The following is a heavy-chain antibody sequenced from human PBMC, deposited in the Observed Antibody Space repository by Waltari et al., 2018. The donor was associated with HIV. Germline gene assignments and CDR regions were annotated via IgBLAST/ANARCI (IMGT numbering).Heavy chain of an antibody. D-gene: IGHD6-19*01. J-gene: IGHJ6*02. Sequence: QVQLQESGPGLVKPSETLSLSCTISGGSVSSGSYYWSWIRQPPGKGLEWIGYIYYSGSTNYNPSLKSRGTISVDTSKNQFSLKLSSVTAADTAVYYCAAQVGWSHSYNYYYGLDVWGQGTTVTVSS. CDR1: GGSVSSGSYY. V-gene: IGHV4-61*01. CDR3: AAQVGWSHSYNYYYGLDV. CDR2: IYYSGST.